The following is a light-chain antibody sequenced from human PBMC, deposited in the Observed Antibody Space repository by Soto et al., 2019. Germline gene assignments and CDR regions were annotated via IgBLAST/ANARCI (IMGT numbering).Light chain of an antibody. CDR1: QTIGAY. CDR3: QQGYVLPRT. CDR2: AAS. Sequence: DIQMIQSPSSLSASVGDRVTITCRATQTIGAYVNWYQQTPGKAPRLLIYAASSLQSGVPSRFSGSGYGTDFTRTMTGLKPEDFATYYCQQGYVLPRTFGQGTKVEVK. V-gene: IGKV1-39*01. J-gene: IGKJ1*01.